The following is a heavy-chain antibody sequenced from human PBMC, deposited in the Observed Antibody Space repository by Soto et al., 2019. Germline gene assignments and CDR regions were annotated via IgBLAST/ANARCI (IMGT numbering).Heavy chain of an antibody. V-gene: IGHV3-33*01. CDR3: ARDHEIGCGDYVPAGFDY. J-gene: IGHJ4*02. CDR2: IWNDGSNK. Sequence: QVQLVESGGGVVQPGRSLKLSCAASGFIFGRFGMHWVRQPPGKGLEWVAVIWNDGSNKLYADSVHGRFTISRDNSKNTLCLEMDSLRAEDSAVYYCARDHEIGCGDYVPAGFDYWGQGTLVTVSS. D-gene: IGHD2-21*02. CDR1: GFIFGRFG.